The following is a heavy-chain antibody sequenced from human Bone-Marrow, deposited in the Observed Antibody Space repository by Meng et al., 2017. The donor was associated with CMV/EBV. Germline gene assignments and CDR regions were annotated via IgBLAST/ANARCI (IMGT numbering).Heavy chain of an antibody. CDR3: AREDTIFGVVIGAFDI. J-gene: IGHJ3*02. CDR1: GFTFSSHW. D-gene: IGHD3-3*01. Sequence: GESLKISCAASGFTFSSHWMAWVRQAPGKGLEWVANIKRDGSDIHYLDSVKGRFIISRDNDKDSLYLQMDSLRAEDTAVYYCAREDTIFGVVIGAFDIWGQGTMVTVSS. CDR2: IKRDGSDI. V-gene: IGHV3-7*01.